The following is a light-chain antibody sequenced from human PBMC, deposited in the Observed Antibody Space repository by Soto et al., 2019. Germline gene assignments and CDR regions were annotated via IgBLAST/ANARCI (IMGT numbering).Light chain of an antibody. CDR3: QRRANWPPWT. Sequence: EIVLTQSPATLSLSPGERATLSFRASQSISNYLAWYQQKPGQAPRLLIYGASTRATDIPARFSGSGSGTEFTLTISSLQSEDFAVYYCQRRANWPPWTFGQGTKVDI. V-gene: IGKV3-11*01. J-gene: IGKJ1*01. CDR1: QSISNY. CDR2: GAS.